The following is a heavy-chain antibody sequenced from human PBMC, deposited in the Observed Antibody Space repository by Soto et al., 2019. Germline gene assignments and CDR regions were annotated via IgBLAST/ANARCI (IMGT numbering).Heavy chain of an antibody. CDR3: ARYSSSSAAFDI. CDR1: GGSISSYY. CDR2: IYYSGST. Sequence: SETLSLTCTVSGGSISSYYWSWIRQPPGKGLEWIGYIYYSGSTNYNPSLKSRVTISVDTSKNQFSLKLSSVTAADTAVYYCARYSSSSAAFDIWGQGTMVTVSS. D-gene: IGHD6-6*01. J-gene: IGHJ3*02. V-gene: IGHV4-59*01.